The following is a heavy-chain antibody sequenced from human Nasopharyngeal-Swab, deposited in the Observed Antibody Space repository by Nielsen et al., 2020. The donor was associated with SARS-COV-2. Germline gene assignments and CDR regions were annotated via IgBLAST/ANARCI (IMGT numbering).Heavy chain of an antibody. V-gene: IGHV2-70*01. CDR1: VFSLSTSGMC. CDR3: ARISYDILTGYYVGFDY. CDR2: IDWDDDK. D-gene: IGHD3-9*01. J-gene: IGHJ4*02. Sequence: SGPTLVKPTQTLTLTCAFSVFSLSTSGMCVRWIRQPPGKALEWLALIDWDDDKYYSTSLKTRLTISKDTSKNQVVLTMTNMDPVDTATYYCARISYDILTGYYVGFDYWGQGTLVTVSS.